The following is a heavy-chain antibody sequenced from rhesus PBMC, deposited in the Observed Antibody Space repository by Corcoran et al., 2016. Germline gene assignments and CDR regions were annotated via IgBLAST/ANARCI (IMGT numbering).Heavy chain of an antibody. J-gene: IGHJ5-1*01. V-gene: IGHV4-160*01. CDR2: INGRGGST. D-gene: IGHD6-25*01. CDR3: ATNSGSFSAAGFDV. CDR1: GGSIRSNY. Sequence: QVQLQESGPGLVKPSETLSLTCAVSGGSIRSNYWRWIRPPPGKGLEWIGRINGRGGSTDNNPSLKSRVTISTDTSKNQFSLKLSSVTAADTAVYYCATNSGSFSAAGFDVWGPGVLVTVSS.